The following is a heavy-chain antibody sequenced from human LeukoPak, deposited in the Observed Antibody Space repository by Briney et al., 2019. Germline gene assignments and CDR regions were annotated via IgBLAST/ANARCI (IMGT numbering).Heavy chain of an antibody. J-gene: IGHJ5*02. Sequence: PGGSLRLSCAASGFTFSSYWMHWVRQAPGKGLVWVSRINSDGSSTSYADSVKGRFTISRDNAKNTLYLQMNSLRAEDTAVYYCAKDRIGGVAVAGKGRWFDPWGQGTLVTVSS. D-gene: IGHD6-19*01. CDR3: AKDRIGGVAVAGKGRWFDP. CDR2: INSDGSST. CDR1: GFTFSSYW. V-gene: IGHV3-74*01.